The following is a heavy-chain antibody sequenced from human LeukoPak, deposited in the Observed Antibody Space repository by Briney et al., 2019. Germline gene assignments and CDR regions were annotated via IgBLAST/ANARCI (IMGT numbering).Heavy chain of an antibody. Sequence: GGSVRLSCAASEFTFSSYWMSWFRQAPGKGLEWVANIKGDGSEKHYVDPVKGRFTISRDNAKNSLYLQMNSLRAEDTAVYYCARYLNSGPADYWGQGSLVTVSS. CDR2: IKGDGSEK. CDR1: EFTFSSYW. D-gene: IGHD5-12*01. V-gene: IGHV3-7*01. J-gene: IGHJ4*02. CDR3: ARYLNSGPADY.